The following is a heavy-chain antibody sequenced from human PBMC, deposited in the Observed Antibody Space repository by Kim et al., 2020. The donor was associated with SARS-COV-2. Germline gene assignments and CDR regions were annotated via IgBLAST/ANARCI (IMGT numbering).Heavy chain of an antibody. CDR3: AKGRSLLFEGWLQFDY. CDR2: IYSGGSST. Sequence: GGSLRLSCAASGFTFSSYAMSWVRQAPGKGLEWVSVIYSGGSSTYYADSVKGRFTISRDNSKNTLYLQMNSLRAEDTAVYYCAKGRSLLFEGWLQFDYWGQGTLVTVSS. D-gene: IGHD5-12*01. V-gene: IGHV3-23*03. CDR1: GFTFSSYA. J-gene: IGHJ4*02.